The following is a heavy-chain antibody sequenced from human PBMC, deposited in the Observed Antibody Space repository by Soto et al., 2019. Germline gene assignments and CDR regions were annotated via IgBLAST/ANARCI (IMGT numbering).Heavy chain of an antibody. CDR1: GFTFSSYE. J-gene: IGHJ6*02. Sequence: GGSLRLCCAASGFTFSSYETNWVRQAPGKGLEWVSYISSSGSTIYYADSVKGRFTISRDNAKNSLYLQMNSLRAEDTAVYYCEREGGKQIFDSVGMDVWGQGTTVTVSS. D-gene: IGHD3-3*01. V-gene: IGHV3-48*03. CDR3: EREGGKQIFDSVGMDV. CDR2: ISSSGSTI.